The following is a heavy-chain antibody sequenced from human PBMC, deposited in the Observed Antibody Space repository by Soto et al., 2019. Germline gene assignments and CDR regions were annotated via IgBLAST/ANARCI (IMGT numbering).Heavy chain of an antibody. CDR2: ISAGGNTK. CDR1: GFTLSNIG. CDR3: AKESGGERYAAYFDL. J-gene: IGHJ4*02. V-gene: IGHV3-30*18. Sequence: QVQLVESGGGVVQPGTSLRLACAASGFTLSNIGMQWVRQAPGKGLEWVAVISAGGNTKYYADSVKGRFHISRDNSKNTLFLQMNSLRTEDTAVYYCAKESGGERYAAYFDLWGQGTLVTVSA. D-gene: IGHD2-21*01.